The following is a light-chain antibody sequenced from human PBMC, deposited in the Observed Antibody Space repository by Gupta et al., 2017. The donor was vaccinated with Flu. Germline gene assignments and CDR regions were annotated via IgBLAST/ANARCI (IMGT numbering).Light chain of an antibody. CDR3: SSYTTFSTRE. J-gene: IGLJ3*02. CDR2: EVR. Sequence: QSALTQPASVSGSPGQSITISCPGPSSDIGAYNFVTWYQQHPGKAPKLIIYEVRNRPSGVSSRFSGSKSGNTASLTISGLQADDEADYYCSSYTTFSTREFGGGTKLTVL. CDR1: SSDIGAYNF. V-gene: IGLV2-14*01.